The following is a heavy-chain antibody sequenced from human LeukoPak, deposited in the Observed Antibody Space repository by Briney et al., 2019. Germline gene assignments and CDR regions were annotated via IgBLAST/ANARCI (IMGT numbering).Heavy chain of an antibody. CDR3: ARRTAAGNYFDY. J-gene: IGHJ4*02. D-gene: IGHD6-13*01. CDR2: IYYSGST. Sequence: PSETLSLTCTVSGGSISSYYWSWIRQPPGKGLEWIGYIYYSGSTNYNPSLKSRVTISVDTSKNQFSLKLSSVTAGDTAVYYCARRTAAGNYFDYWGQGTLVTVSS. V-gene: IGHV4-59*08. CDR1: GGSISSYY.